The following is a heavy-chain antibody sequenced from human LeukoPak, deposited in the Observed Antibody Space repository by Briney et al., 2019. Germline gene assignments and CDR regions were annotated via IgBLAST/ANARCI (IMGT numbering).Heavy chain of an antibody. CDR1: GGSFSGHY. CDR3: ARHSLGIEYFDH. V-gene: IGHV4-34*01. D-gene: IGHD7-27*01. Sequence: SETLSLTCAVYGGSFSGHYWTWIRQPPGKGLEWIGEVTDRGNVNYNPSLRSRVTMSVDTAKSQFSVKLTSVTAADTAVYFCARHSLGIEYFDHWGRGTLVTVSS. CDR2: VTDRGNV. J-gene: IGHJ4*01.